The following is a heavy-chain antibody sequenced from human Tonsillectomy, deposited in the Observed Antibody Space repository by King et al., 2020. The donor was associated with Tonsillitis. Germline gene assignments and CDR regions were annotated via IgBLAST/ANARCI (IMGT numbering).Heavy chain of an antibody. CDR2: TSYDGNPK. D-gene: IGHD3-22*01. Sequence: VQLVESGGGVVQPGRSLRLSCAASVCAFSTYSMHWVRQAPGKWMEWVAVTSYDGNPKNFADSLEGRFAIARDKAKNTLYLQMNSLRVEDTGVYYCARGLGSGYYFDYWGQGTLVTVSS. CDR1: VCAFSTYS. CDR3: ARGLGSGYYFDY. J-gene: IGHJ4*02. V-gene: IGHV3-30*09.